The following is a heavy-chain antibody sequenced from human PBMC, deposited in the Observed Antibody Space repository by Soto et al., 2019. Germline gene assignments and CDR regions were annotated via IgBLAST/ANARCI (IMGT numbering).Heavy chain of an antibody. CDR3: AKTWVGYAMDV. Sequence: GGSLRLSCAASGFTFSSYAMRWVRQAPGKGLECVSDISGDGGSAYYADSVKGRFTISRDNSNNTLYLQMNSLRAEDTAVYYCAKTWVGYAMDVWGKGTTVTVSS. V-gene: IGHV3-23*01. CDR1: GFTFSSYA. D-gene: IGHD2-15*01. J-gene: IGHJ6*04. CDR2: ISGDGGSA.